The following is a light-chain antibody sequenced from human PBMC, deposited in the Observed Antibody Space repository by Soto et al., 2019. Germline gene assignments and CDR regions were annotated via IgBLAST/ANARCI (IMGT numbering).Light chain of an antibody. Sequence: DIQMTQSPSSLSASVGDRITITCRASQSINSLLNWYQQKPGKAPNLLIYAASSLQSGVPSRFSGSGSGTDFTLTINSLQPGDFATYYCQQSYSRPHTFGQGTKLEIK. CDR2: AAS. V-gene: IGKV1-39*01. CDR3: QQSYSRPHT. J-gene: IGKJ2*01. CDR1: QSINSL.